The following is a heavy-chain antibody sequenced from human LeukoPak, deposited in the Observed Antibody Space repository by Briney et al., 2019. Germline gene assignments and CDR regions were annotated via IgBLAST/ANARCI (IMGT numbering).Heavy chain of an antibody. Sequence: GGSLRLSCAASGFTFSGWYMSWIRQAPGKGLEWVSYIDMSGRTIYYADSVKGRFTISRDNARNSLYLQMSSLRAEDTAVYYCARGHYGLDVWGQGTTVTVSS. CDR2: IDMSGRTI. CDR3: ARGHYGLDV. J-gene: IGHJ6*02. V-gene: IGHV3-11*01. CDR1: GFTFSGWY.